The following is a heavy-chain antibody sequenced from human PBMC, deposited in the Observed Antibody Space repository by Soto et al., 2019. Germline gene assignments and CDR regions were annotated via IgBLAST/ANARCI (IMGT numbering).Heavy chain of an antibody. CDR2: INPNSGGT. V-gene: IGHV1-2*04. Sequence: GASVKVSCKASGYTFTGYYMHWVRQAPGQGLEWMGWINPNSGGTNYAQKFQGWVTMTRDTSISTAYMELSRLRSDDTAVYYCARTDCSGGSCLHSTWPDAFDSWGQGTMVTVSS. D-gene: IGHD2-15*01. CDR3: ARTDCSGGSCLHSTWPDAFDS. J-gene: IGHJ3*02. CDR1: GYTFTGYY.